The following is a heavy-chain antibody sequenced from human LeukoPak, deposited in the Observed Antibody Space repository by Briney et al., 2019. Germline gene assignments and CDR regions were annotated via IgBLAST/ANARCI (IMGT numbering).Heavy chain of an antibody. V-gene: IGHV3-74*01. CDR3: ASSTMVRGVISYYYYMHV. CDR2: INRDGSST. CDR1: GLTLSSYW. Sequence: GGSLRLSCTAYGLTLSSYWMHWARQAPWKGLVWVSRINRDGSSTSYADSVKGRFTISRDNAKNTLFLQMNSLRAEDTAVYYCASSTMVRGVISYYYYMHVWGKGTTVTVSS. D-gene: IGHD3-10*01. J-gene: IGHJ6*03.